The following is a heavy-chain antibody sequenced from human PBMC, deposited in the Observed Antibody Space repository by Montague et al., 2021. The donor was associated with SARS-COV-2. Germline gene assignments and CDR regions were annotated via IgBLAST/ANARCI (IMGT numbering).Heavy chain of an antibody. D-gene: IGHD4-17*01. CDR2: ISWNSGSI. CDR3: AFYGDYALDY. CDR1: GFTFDDYA. J-gene: IGHJ4*02. V-gene: IGHV3-9*01. Sequence: SLRLSWSASGFTFDDYAMHWVRQAPGKGLEWVSGISWNSGSIGYADSVKGRFTISRDNAKNSLYLQMNSLRAEDTALYYCAFYGDYALDYWGQGTLVTVSS.